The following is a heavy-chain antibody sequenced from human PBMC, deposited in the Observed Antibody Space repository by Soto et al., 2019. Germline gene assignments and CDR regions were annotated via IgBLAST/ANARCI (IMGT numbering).Heavy chain of an antibody. CDR2: IYYSGST. CDR3: ARDGGFYYGMDV. V-gene: IGHV4-59*01. Sequence: QVQLQESGPGLVKPSETLSLTCTVSGGSIGSYYWNWIRQPPGKGLEWIGYIYYSGSTNYNPSLKSRVTRSGDTSKNPFSLKLSSVTAADTAVYYCARDGGFYYGMDVWGQGTTVTVSS. J-gene: IGHJ6*02. CDR1: GGSIGSYY. D-gene: IGHD3-3*01.